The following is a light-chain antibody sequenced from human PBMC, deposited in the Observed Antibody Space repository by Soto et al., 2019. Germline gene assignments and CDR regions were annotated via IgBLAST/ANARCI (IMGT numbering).Light chain of an antibody. J-gene: IGKJ4*01. CDR2: DAS. V-gene: IGKV3-20*01. CDR3: QQYGSTPLT. CDR1: QSVSSNY. Sequence: EIVLKQSPDTLSLSPGERATLSCRASQSVSSNYLAWYQQKPGQAPRFLIYDASSRATDIPERFSGSGSGTDFTLTISRLEPEDFAMYYCQQYGSTPLTFGGGTKVDIK.